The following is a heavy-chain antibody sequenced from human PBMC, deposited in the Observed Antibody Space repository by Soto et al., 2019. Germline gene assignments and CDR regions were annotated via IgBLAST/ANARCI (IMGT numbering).Heavy chain of an antibody. J-gene: IGHJ4*02. D-gene: IGHD1-7*01. CDR2: ISNDGSNK. CDR1: GFSFSTYG. Sequence: QVHLVESGGGVVQPGRSLRLSCAASGFSFSTYGMHWVRQAPGKGLEWVAFISNDGSNKYYADSVKGRFTISRDNSKNSLYKQINSRRAEDTGVYFGSKGFGNYGPCYCWGRGCLGTFS. CDR3: SKGFGNYGPCYC. V-gene: IGHV3-30*03.